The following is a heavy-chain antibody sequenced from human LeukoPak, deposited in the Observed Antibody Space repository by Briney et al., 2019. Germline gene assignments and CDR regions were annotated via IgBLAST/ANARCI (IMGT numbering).Heavy chain of an antibody. CDR2: INHSGST. D-gene: IGHD5-24*01. Sequence: PSETLSLTCAVYGGSFSGYYWSWIRQPPGKGLEWIGEINHSGSTNYNPSLKSRVTISVDTSKNQFSLKLSSVTAADTAVYYCASDGHNYHYWGQGTLVTVSS. CDR1: GGSFSGYY. CDR3: ASDGHNYHY. J-gene: IGHJ4*02. V-gene: IGHV4-34*01.